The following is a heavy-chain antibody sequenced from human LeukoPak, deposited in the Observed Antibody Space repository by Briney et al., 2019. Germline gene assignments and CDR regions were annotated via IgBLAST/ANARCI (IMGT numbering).Heavy chain of an antibody. CDR2: ISGSGGST. CDR3: AKESYYDSSGYPYYYYGMDV. D-gene: IGHD3-22*01. V-gene: IGHV3-23*01. J-gene: IGHJ6*02. Sequence: GSLRLSCAASGFTFSSYAMSWVRQAPGKGLEWVSAISGSGGSTYYADSVKGRFTISRDNSKNTLYLQMNSLRAEDTAVYYCAKESYYDSSGYPYYYYGMDVWGQGTTVTVSS. CDR1: GFTFSSYA.